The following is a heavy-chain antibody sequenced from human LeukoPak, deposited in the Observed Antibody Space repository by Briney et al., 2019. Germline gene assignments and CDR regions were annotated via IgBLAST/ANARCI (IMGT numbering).Heavy chain of an antibody. Sequence: ASVKVPCKASGYTFTSYYMHWVRQAPGQGLEWMGIINPSGDSTSYAQKFQGRVTMTRDMSTSTVYMELSSLRSEDTAVYYCARVGPAYDSSGYPDYWGQGTLVTVSS. CDR2: INPSGDST. J-gene: IGHJ4*02. V-gene: IGHV1-46*01. CDR3: ARVGPAYDSSGYPDY. CDR1: GYTFTSYY. D-gene: IGHD3-22*01.